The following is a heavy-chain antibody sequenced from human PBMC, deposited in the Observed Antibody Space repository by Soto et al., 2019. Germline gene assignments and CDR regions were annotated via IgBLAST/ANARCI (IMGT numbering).Heavy chain of an antibody. CDR1: GCTFTSYG. V-gene: IGHV1-18*01. CDR2: ISAYNGNT. CDR3: ARERIVGATTQFDY. J-gene: IGHJ4*02. Sequence: AAVKVSCQASGCTFTSYGISWVRQAPGQGLEWMGWISAYNGNTNYAQKLQGRVTMTTDTSTSTAYMELRSLRSDDTAVYYCARERIVGATTQFDYWGQGTLVTVSS. D-gene: IGHD1-26*01.